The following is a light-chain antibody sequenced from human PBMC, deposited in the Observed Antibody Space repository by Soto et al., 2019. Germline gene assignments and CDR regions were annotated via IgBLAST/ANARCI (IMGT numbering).Light chain of an antibody. CDR3: ATWDGSLSVVV. Sequence: QSVLTQPPSVSAAPGQRVTISCSGTSSNVGDNFVSWYQQPPEAAPKLLIYDNHKRPSGIPDRFSGSKSGTSATLGITGLQTGDEADYYCATWDGSLSVVVFGGGTQLTVL. V-gene: IGLV1-51*01. CDR2: DNH. J-gene: IGLJ3*02. CDR1: SSNVGDNF.